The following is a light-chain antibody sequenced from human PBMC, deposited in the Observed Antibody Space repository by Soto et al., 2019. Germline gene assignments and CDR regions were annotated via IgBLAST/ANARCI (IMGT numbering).Light chain of an antibody. CDR2: AAS. V-gene: IGKV1-27*01. CDR3: QKYNSALGIT. J-gene: IGKJ3*01. CDR1: QGISNY. Sequence: DIQMTQSPSSLSASVGDRVTITCRASQGISNYLAWYQQKPGKVPKLLIYAASTLQSGVPSRFSGSGSGTDFTLTIGSLQPEDVATYYCQKYNSALGITFGPGTKVDIK.